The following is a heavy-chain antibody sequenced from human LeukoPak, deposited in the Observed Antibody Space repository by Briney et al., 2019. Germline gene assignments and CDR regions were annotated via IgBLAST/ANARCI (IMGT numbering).Heavy chain of an antibody. CDR3: ARDRLRYYYDSSGYYFDY. CDR1: Y. Sequence: YWSWIRXPPGKGLEWTGEINHSGSTNYNPSLKSRVTISVDTSKNQFSLKLSSVTAADTAVYYCARDRLRYYYDSSGYYFDYWGQGTLVTVSS. D-gene: IGHD3-22*01. V-gene: IGHV4-34*01. CDR2: INHSGST. J-gene: IGHJ4*02.